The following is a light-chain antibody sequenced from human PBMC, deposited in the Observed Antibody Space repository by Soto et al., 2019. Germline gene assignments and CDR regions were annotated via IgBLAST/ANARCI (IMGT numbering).Light chain of an antibody. CDR2: GAS. CDR3: QQYNNWPPIT. CDR1: QSVSSK. J-gene: IGKJ5*01. V-gene: IGKV3-15*01. Sequence: EIVRTQSPGTLSLSPGERATLSCRPSQSVSSKLAWYQKKPGQAPRLLFHGASTRATGIPGRFSGSGSGTELTLIISSLQSEDFAVYYCQQYNNWPPITFGQGTRLEIK.